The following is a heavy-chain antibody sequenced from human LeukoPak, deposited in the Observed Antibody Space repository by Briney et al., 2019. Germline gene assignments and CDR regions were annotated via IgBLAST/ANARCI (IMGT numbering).Heavy chain of an antibody. D-gene: IGHD5-18*01. CDR3: ARKRYSYGSLGSYNWFDP. J-gene: IGHJ5*02. V-gene: IGHV1-18*01. CDR2: ISAYNGST. CDR1: GYTFTSYG. Sequence: ASVTVSFTASGYTFTSYGISWVRQAPGQGLEWMGWISAYNGSTNYAQKLQGRVTITTDTSTSTAYMELRSLRSDDTAVYYCARKRYSYGSLGSYNWFDPWGQGTLVTVSS.